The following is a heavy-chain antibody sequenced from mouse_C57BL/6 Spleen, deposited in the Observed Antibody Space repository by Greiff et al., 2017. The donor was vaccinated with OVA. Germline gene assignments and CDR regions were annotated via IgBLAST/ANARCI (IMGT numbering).Heavy chain of an antibody. CDR1: GFSLTSYA. CDR2: IWPGGGT. J-gene: IGHJ2*01. CDR3: ASCLNGYYYFDY. D-gene: IGHD2-3*01. V-gene: IGHV2-9-1*01. Sequence: QVQLKESGPGLVAPSQSLSITCTVSGFSLTSYAISWVRQPPGQGLEWLGVIWPGGGTTYNSALKSRLTISKDNSKSHAFLKMNSLQTADTARYYCASCLNGYYYFDYWGQGTTLTVSS.